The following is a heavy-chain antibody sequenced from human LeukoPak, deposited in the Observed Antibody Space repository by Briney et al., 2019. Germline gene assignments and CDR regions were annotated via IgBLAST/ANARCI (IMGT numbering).Heavy chain of an antibody. CDR1: GGSISSGDYY. Sequence: SETRSLTCTVSGGSISSGDYYWGWIREPPGKGLEWIGYIYYSRSTYYNPSLKSRVTISVDTSKNQFSPKLRSVTAADTAVYYCARGYSPVVVVAATVYFDYWGQGTLVTVSS. J-gene: IGHJ4*02. D-gene: IGHD2-15*01. CDR2: IYYSRST. CDR3: ARGYSPVVVVAATVYFDY. V-gene: IGHV4-30-4*01.